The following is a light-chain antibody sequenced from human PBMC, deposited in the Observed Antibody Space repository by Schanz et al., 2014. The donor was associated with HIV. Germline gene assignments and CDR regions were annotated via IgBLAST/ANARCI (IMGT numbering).Light chain of an antibody. Sequence: QSALTQPPSASGSPGQSVTISCTGTSSDVGGYEYVSWYQQHPGKAPKLMIYDVSNRPSGVSNRFSGSKSGNTASLTVSGLQAEDEADYYCSSYTSSSTLFGTGTKLTVL. V-gene: IGLV2-14*01. J-gene: IGLJ1*01. CDR1: SSDVGGYEY. CDR2: DVS. CDR3: SSYTSSSTL.